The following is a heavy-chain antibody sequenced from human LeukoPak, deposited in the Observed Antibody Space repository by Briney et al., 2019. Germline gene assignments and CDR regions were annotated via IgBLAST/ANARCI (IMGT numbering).Heavy chain of an antibody. Sequence: GGSLRLSCAASGFTFSSYAMHWVRQAPGKGLEYVSAISSNGGSTYYANSVKGRFTISRDNSKNTLYLQVGSLRAEDMAVYYCARDGALTTVTTYYYYYMDVWGKGTTVTVSS. D-gene: IGHD4-17*01. CDR1: GFTFSSYA. V-gene: IGHV3-64*01. CDR3: ARDGALTTVTTYYYYYMDV. CDR2: ISSNGGST. J-gene: IGHJ6*03.